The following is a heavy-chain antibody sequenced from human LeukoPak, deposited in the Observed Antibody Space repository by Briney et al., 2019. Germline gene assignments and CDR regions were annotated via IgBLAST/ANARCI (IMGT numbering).Heavy chain of an antibody. J-gene: IGHJ4*02. CDR2: ISYDASNK. V-gene: IGHV3-30-3*01. CDR1: GFTFSTYA. CDR3: ARGVPTGIDYFDY. D-gene: IGHD1-1*01. Sequence: GGSLRLSCAASGFTFSTYAMHWVRQAPGKGLEWVAVISYDASNKYYADSVKGRFTISRDNSKNTLYLQMNSLRAEDTALYHCARGVPTGIDYFDYWGQGTLVTVSS.